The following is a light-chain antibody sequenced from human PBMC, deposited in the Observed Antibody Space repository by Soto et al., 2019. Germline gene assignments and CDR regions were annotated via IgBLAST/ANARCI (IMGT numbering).Light chain of an antibody. J-gene: IGKJ4*01. CDR1: QNVGNN. V-gene: IGKV3-20*01. Sequence: EIVLTQSPGTLSLSPGERATLSCRASQNVGNNLAWYQQKPGQAPRLLIYGASSRAIGIPDRFSGSGSGTDFTVSISRLEPEDFAVYYCQHYNNLPLTFGGGTKVEIK. CDR3: QHYNNLPLT. CDR2: GAS.